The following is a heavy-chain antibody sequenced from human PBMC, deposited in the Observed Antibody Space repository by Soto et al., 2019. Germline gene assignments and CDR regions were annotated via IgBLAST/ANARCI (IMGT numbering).Heavy chain of an antibody. V-gene: IGHV5-51*01. CDR1: GYSFTSYW. CDR3: ARHGEVSYDFWSGYSSFYYYGMDV. J-gene: IGHJ6*02. Sequence: LGESLKISCKGSGYSFTSYWIGWVRQMPGKGLEWMGIIYPGDSDTRYSPSFQGQVTISADKSISTAYLQWSSLKASDTAMYYCARHGEVSYDFWSGYSSFYYYGMDVWGQGTTVTVSS. D-gene: IGHD3-3*01. CDR2: IYPGDSDT.